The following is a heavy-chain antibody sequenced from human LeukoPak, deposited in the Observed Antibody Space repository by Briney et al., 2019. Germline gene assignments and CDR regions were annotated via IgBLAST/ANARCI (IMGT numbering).Heavy chain of an antibody. Sequence: PSETLSLTCTVSGGSISSYYWSWIRQPPGKGLEWIGYIYYSGSTNYNPSLKSRVTISVDTSKNQFSLKLSSVTAADTAVYYCARDREYYDFWSGYYDYWGQGTLVTVSP. D-gene: IGHD3-3*01. J-gene: IGHJ4*02. CDR2: IYYSGST. V-gene: IGHV4-59*01. CDR3: ARDREYYDFWSGYYDY. CDR1: GGSISSYY.